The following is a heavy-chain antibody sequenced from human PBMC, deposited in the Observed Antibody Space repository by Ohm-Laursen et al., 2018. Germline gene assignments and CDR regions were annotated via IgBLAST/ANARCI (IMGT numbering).Heavy chain of an antibody. D-gene: IGHD3-10*01. CDR3: AKDSSGGYYGMHV. CDR2: IRKDGGET. CDR1: GFTSSKYY. Sequence: SLRLSCTAAGFTSSKYYMDWVRQAPGKGLEWVANIRKDGGETYYVDSVKGRFTISRDNAKNSLYLQMNSLRAEDTALYYCAKDSSGGYYGMHVWGQGTTVTASS. J-gene: IGHJ6*02. V-gene: IGHV3-7*03.